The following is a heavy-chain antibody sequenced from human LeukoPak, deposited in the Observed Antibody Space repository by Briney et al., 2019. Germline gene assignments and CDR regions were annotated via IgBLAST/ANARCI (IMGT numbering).Heavy chain of an antibody. J-gene: IGHJ3*01. D-gene: IGHD5-24*01. Sequence: GGSLRLSCAASGFTFSTYAMSWVRQAPGKGLEWVAVISGSGSSTYYADSVKGRFTISRDNSKNTLYLQMNSLRAEDTAVYYCAKEMATTSAFDFWGQGTMVTVSS. CDR2: ISGSGSST. V-gene: IGHV3-23*01. CDR3: AKEMATTSAFDF. CDR1: GFTFSTYA.